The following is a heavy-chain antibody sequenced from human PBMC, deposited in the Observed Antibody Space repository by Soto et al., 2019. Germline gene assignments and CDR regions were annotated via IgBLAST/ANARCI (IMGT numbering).Heavy chain of an antibody. D-gene: IGHD1-26*01. J-gene: IGHJ6*02. CDR1: GFTFSSYA. V-gene: IGHV3-23*01. CDR3: AKLGFGRIVGATTHYYYYGMDV. Sequence: EVQLLESGGGLVQPGGSLRLSCAASGFTFSSYAMSWVRQAPGMGLEWVSAISGSGGSTYYADSVKSRFTISRDNSKNTLDLQMNSLRAEDTAVYYCAKLGFGRIVGATTHYYYYGMDVWGQGTTVTVSS. CDR2: ISGSGGST.